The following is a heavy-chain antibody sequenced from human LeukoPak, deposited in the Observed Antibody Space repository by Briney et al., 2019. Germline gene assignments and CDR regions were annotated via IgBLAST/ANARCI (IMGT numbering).Heavy chain of an antibody. CDR1: GFTFDDYG. CDR3: ARDRTTVTSDAFDI. D-gene: IGHD4-17*01. Sequence: GGSLRLSCAASGFTFDDYGMSWARQAPGKGLEWVSGINWNGGSTGYADSVKGRFTISRDNAENSLYLQMNSLRAEDTALYHCARDRTTVTSDAFDIWGQGTMVTVSS. V-gene: IGHV3-20*01. CDR2: INWNGGST. J-gene: IGHJ3*02.